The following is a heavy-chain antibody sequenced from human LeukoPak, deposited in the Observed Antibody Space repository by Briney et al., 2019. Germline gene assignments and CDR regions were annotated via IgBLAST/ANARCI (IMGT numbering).Heavy chain of an antibody. CDR2: INAGNGNT. V-gene: IGHV1-3*01. D-gene: IGHD3-10*01. J-gene: IGHJ5*02. CDR1: GYTFTSYA. CDR3: ARDAVTMVRGKNWFDP. Sequence: ASVKVSCKASGYTFTSYAMHWVRQAPGQRLEWMGWINAGNGNTKYSQKFQGRVTITRDTSASTAYMELSSLRSEDTAVYYCARDAVTMVRGKNWFDPWGQGTLVTVSP.